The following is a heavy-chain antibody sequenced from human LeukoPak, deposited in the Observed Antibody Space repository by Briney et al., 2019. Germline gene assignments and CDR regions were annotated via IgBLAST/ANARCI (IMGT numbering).Heavy chain of an antibody. CDR3: ATSYQQVHYYYYYYLDV. CDR1: GDSTAGRY. V-gene: IGHV4-59*11. CDR2: VYKSGDV. D-gene: IGHD2-2*01. Sequence: SETLSLTCSVSGDSTAGRYWSWIRQSPGKGLEWLGLVYKSGDVNYHPSFRSRLSVSLDRSKTQVSLRLRSVTAADTAVYYCATSYQQVHYYYYYYLDVWGKGTTVTVSS. J-gene: IGHJ6*03.